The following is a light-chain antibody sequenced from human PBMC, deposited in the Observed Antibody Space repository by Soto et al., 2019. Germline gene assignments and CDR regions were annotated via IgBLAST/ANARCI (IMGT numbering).Light chain of an antibody. CDR2: EVN. J-gene: IGLJ1*01. CDR1: SSDFENYNL. CDR3: CSFTSSNTHV. V-gene: IGLV2-23*02. Sequence: QSALTQPASVSGSPGQSITISCTGTSSDFENYNLVSWYQQHPGKVPTLILFEVNKRPSGVSGRFSGSKSGNTASLTISGLQAEDEADYYCCSFTSSNTHVFGTGTKVTVL.